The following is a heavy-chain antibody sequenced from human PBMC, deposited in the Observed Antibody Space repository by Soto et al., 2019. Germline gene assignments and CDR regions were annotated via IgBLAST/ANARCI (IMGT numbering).Heavy chain of an antibody. CDR3: ARAHRGVLYFQH. CDR2: ISSSSSTI. Sequence: GGSLRLSCAASGFTFSSYSMNWARQAPGKGLEWVSYISSSSSTIYYADSVKGRFTISRDNAKNSLYLQMNSLRDEDTAVYYCARAHRGVLYFQHWGQGTLVTVSS. D-gene: IGHD3-10*01. V-gene: IGHV3-48*02. J-gene: IGHJ1*01. CDR1: GFTFSSYS.